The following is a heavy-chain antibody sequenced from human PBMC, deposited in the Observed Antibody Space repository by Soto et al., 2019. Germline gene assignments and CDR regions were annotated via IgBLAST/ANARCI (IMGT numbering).Heavy chain of an antibody. D-gene: IGHD4-17*01. J-gene: IGHJ3*02. V-gene: IGHV1-3*01. CDR3: TREAYGKLSAFDI. CDR1: GYTFTSYA. CDR2: INAGNGNT. Sequence: QVQLVQSGAEVKKPGASVKVSCKASGYTFTSYAMHWVRQAPGQRLEWMGWINAGNGNTKYSQKFQGRVTITRDTSASTAYMELSSLRSEDTAVYYCTREAYGKLSAFDIWGQGTMVTVSS.